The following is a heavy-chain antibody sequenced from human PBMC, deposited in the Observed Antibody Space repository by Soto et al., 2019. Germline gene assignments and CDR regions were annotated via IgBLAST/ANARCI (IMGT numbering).Heavy chain of an antibody. Sequence: ASVKVSCKTSGYTFTSFDISWVRQAPGQGLEWMGWTSAYNGNTNYAQKAQHRVTMTTDTSTNTGYMELRSLRSDDTAVYYCARVFAYCSDISCLDHWGQGTPVTVSS. D-gene: IGHD2-2*01. CDR3: ARVFAYCSDISCLDH. CDR2: TSAYNGNT. J-gene: IGHJ4*02. CDR1: GYTFTSFD. V-gene: IGHV1-18*01.